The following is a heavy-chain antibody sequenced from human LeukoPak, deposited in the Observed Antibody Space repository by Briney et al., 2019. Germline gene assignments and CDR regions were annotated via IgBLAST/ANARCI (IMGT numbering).Heavy chain of an antibody. V-gene: IGHV4-39*07. D-gene: IGHD3-16*02. CDR1: GGSISSSSYY. CDR3: AQALPPGY. J-gene: IGHJ4*02. CDR2: INHSGST. Sequence: SETLSLTCTVSGGSISSSSYYWGWIRQPPGKGLEWIGEINHSGSTNYNPSLKSRVTISVDTSKNQFSLKLSSVTAADTAVYYCAQALPPGYWGQGTLVTVSS.